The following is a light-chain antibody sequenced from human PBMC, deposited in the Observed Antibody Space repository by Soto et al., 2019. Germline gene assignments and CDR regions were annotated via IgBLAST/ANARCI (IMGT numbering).Light chain of an antibody. CDR2: DAS. CDR3: QQYNSYSPMYT. Sequence: DIQMTQSPSTLSASVGDRVTITCRASQSISSWLAWYQQKPGKAPKLLIYDASSLESGVPSRFSGSGSGTEFPLNISSLQPDDFATYYCQQYNSYSPMYTFGQGTKLEIK. J-gene: IGKJ2*01. V-gene: IGKV1-5*01. CDR1: QSISSW.